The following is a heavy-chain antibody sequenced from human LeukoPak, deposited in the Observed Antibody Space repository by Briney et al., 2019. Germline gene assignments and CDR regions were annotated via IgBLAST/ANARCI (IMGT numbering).Heavy chain of an antibody. Sequence: PGGSLRLSCAASGFTFSSHWMHWVRQAPGKGLVWVSRINSDGSSISYADSVKGRFTISRDNAKNTLYLQMNSLRAEDTAVYYCAKDVGKWESLHFFDYWGQGTLVTVSS. V-gene: IGHV3-74*01. CDR3: AKDVGKWESLHFFDY. CDR2: INSDGSSI. D-gene: IGHD1-26*01. J-gene: IGHJ4*02. CDR1: GFTFSSHW.